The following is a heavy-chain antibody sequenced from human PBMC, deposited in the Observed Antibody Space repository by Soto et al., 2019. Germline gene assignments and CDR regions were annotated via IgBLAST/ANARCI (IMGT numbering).Heavy chain of an antibody. CDR1: GYTFTTYA. J-gene: IGHJ4*02. D-gene: IGHD5-12*01. CDR2: ISVYNGNT. CDR3: ARGIGYDYGSADY. Sequence: QVQLVQSGAELKKPGASVKVSCKASGYTFTTYAINWVRQAPGQGLEWMGWISVYNGNTNYAQNLQDRLTMTTDTSTSKAYMDLRSLRSDDTAMYYCARGIGYDYGSADYWGPGTLVTVSS. V-gene: IGHV1-18*01.